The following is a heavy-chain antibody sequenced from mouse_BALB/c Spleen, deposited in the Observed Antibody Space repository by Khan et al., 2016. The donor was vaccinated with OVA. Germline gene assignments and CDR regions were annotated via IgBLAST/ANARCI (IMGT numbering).Heavy chain of an antibody. CDR1: GFTFSGFG. CDR3: ARTGYYYFDY. D-gene: IGHD2-3*01. V-gene: IGHV5-17*02. J-gene: IGHJ2*01. Sequence: EVELVESGGGLVQTGGSRKLSCAASGFTFSGFGMHWVRQAPEKGLEWVAYINSGSTSIYYADTVKGRFTISRDHPKHTLFLQMTSLRSEDTAMYYCARTGYYYFDYWGQGTTLTVSS. CDR2: INSGSTSI.